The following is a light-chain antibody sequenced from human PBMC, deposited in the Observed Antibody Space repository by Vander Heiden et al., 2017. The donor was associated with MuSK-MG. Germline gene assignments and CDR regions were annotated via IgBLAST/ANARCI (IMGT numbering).Light chain of an antibody. CDR3: QQSDTTPLT. CDR2: AAS. V-gene: IGKV1-39*01. CDR1: QSISSY. J-gene: IGKJ2*01. Sequence: DIQMTQSPSSLSASVGDRVTITCRASQSISSYLNWYQQKPGKAPKLLIYAASSLQSGVPSRFSRSASGTDFTLTISILQPEDFTTYYCQQSDTTPLTFGPGTKLEIK.